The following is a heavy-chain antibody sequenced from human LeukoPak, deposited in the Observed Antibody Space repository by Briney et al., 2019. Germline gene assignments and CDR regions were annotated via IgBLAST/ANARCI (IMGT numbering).Heavy chain of an antibody. Sequence: PGGSLRLSCAASGFTFSYYWMSWVRQAPGKGLEWVANIKQDGSDTFYVDSVKGRFTISRDNAKNSLHLQMNALRAEDTAVYWCARDKYQVPYYDQYYGMDFWGQGTTVTVSS. CDR1: GFTFSYYW. D-gene: IGHD3-16*01. V-gene: IGHV3-7*03. CDR3: ARDKYQVPYYDQYYGMDF. J-gene: IGHJ6*02. CDR2: IKQDGSDT.